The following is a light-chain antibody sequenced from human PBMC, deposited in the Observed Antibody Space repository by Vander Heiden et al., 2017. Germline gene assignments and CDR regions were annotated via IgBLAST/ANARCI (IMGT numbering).Light chain of an antibody. V-gene: IGKV1-39*01. CDR3: QQSYSDLWT. CDR2: ASS. CDR1: QTISTY. J-gene: IGKJ1*01. Sequence: DIQMTQSPSSLSAAAGDRVTITCRASQTISTYLNWYQQRPGKAPRLLIYASSNLQTGVPSRFSGSRSGTEFTLTISSLQPEDFTTYCCQQSYSDLWTFGPGTKVEI.